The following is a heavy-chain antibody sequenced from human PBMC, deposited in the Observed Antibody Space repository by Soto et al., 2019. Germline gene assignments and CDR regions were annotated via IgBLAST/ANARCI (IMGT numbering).Heavy chain of an antibody. CDR3: ANDTSVDWLSTPPGAFDI. J-gene: IGHJ3*02. V-gene: IGHV3-9*01. CDR2: ITWNSGRI. D-gene: IGHD3-9*01. CDR1: GFTFDDYV. Sequence: PGGSLRLSCAASGFTFDDYVMHWVRQTPGKGLEWASGITWNSGRIGYADSVKGRFTISRDNSKNSLSLQMNSLKTEDTAFYYCANDTSVDWLSTPPGAFDIWGQGTMVTVSS.